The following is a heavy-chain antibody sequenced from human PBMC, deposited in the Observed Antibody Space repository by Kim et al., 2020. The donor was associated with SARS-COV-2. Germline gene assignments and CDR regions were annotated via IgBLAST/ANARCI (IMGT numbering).Heavy chain of an antibody. J-gene: IGHJ4*02. Sequence: SQKFQGRVTITRDTSASTAYMELSSLRSEDTAVYYCARDLMYSSSPPFDYWGQGTLVTVSS. V-gene: IGHV1-3*01. D-gene: IGHD6-13*01. CDR3: ARDLMYSSSPPFDY.